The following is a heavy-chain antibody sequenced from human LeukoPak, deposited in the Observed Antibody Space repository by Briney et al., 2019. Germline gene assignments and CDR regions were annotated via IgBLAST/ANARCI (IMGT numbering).Heavy chain of an antibody. CDR1: GITFSNYA. J-gene: IGHJ3*01. CDR3: GRDPYGDYVGAFDF. D-gene: IGHD4-17*01. Sequence: GGSLRLSCAVSGITFSNYAMTWVRQTPGKGLEWVSSIRGSGGGTSYADSVKGRFTMSRDNSKNTLYLQMNSLRVEDTAVYFCGRDPYGDYVGAFDFRGPGTLVTVSS. V-gene: IGHV3-23*01. CDR2: IRGSGGGT.